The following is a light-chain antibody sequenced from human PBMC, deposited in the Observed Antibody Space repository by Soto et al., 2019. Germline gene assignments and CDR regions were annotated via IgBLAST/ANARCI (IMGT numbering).Light chain of an antibody. J-gene: IGKJ1*01. V-gene: IGKV1-5*01. CDR3: QQYNSDSWT. CDR2: DAS. Sequence: DIQMTQSPSTLSASVGDRVTITCRASQSISSWLAWYQQKPGKAPKLLIYDASSLESGVPSRFSGCGSGTEFTLTISRMPTDASANYYCQQYNSDSWTFGQGTKVDIK. CDR1: QSISSW.